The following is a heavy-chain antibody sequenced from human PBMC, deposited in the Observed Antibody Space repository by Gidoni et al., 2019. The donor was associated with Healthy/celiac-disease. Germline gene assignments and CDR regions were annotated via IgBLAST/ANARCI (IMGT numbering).Heavy chain of an antibody. CDR2: ISSSGSTI. Sequence: EVQLVESGGGLVQPGGSLRLSCAASGFTFSSYELNWVRQAPGKGLEWVSYISSSGSTIYYADSVKGRFTISRDNAKNSLYLQMNSLRAEDTAVYYCAREVGGYSYGYAWGFDYWGQGTLVTVSS. V-gene: IGHV3-48*03. D-gene: IGHD5-18*01. CDR1: GFTFSSYE. CDR3: AREVGGYSYGYAWGFDY. J-gene: IGHJ4*02.